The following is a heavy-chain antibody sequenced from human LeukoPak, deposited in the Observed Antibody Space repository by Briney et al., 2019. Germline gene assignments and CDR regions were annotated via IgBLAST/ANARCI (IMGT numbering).Heavy chain of an antibody. V-gene: IGHV1-2*02. Sequence: ASVKVSCEASGYTFTVYYIHWVRQAPGQGLEWMGWSNPSSGDSKYAQKFQGRVTMTRDTSISTAYMELSSLRSDDTAVYYCVTVKSAFDIWGQGTMVTVSS. J-gene: IGHJ3*02. CDR2: SNPSSGDS. D-gene: IGHD3-16*02. CDR3: VTVKSAFDI. CDR1: GYTFTVYY.